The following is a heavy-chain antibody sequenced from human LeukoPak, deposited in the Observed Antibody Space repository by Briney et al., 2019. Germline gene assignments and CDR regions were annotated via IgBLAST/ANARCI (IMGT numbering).Heavy chain of an antibody. CDR2: ISSGTSYI. D-gene: IGHD1-26*01. V-gene: IGHV3-21*01. J-gene: IGHJ3*02. Sequence: GGSLRLSCAASGFTFNTYTMSWVRQAPGKGLEWVSSISSGTSYIYYADSVKGRFTISRDNAKNSLYLQMNSLRAEDTAVYYCARDPTSSWETAFDIWGQGTMVTVSS. CDR1: GFTFNTYT. CDR3: ARDPTSSWETAFDI.